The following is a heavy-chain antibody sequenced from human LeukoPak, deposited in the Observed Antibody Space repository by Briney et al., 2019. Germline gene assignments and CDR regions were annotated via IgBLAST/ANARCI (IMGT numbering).Heavy chain of an antibody. CDR3: ATGYSSGWVFFDY. D-gene: IGHD6-19*01. CDR2: IDSDGSST. Sequence: GGSLRLSCAASGFTFSTYWMHWVRQAPGKGLVWVSRIDSDGSSTTYADSVKGRFTISRDNAKNSLYLQMNSLRAEDTALYYCATGYSSGWVFFDYWGQGTLVTVSS. CDR1: GFTFSTYW. V-gene: IGHV3-74*01. J-gene: IGHJ4*02.